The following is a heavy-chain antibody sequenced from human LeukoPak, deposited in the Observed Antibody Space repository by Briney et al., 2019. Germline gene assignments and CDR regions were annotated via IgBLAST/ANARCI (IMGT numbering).Heavy chain of an antibody. CDR1: GYTFTFYY. J-gene: IGHJ4*02. Sequence: GASVKVSCKASGYTFTFYYMHWVRQAPGQGLEWMGWIDTSNGATNYAQKFQGRVTISRDTSIGTAYMELTNLISDDTAIYYCASEANCNGGRCSLQRVDSWGQGTLVTVSS. V-gene: IGHV1-2*02. D-gene: IGHD2-15*01. CDR3: ASEANCNGGRCSLQRVDS. CDR2: IDTSNGAT.